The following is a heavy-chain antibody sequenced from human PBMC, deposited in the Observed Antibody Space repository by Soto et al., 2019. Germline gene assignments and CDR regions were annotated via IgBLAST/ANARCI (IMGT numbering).Heavy chain of an antibody. D-gene: IGHD1-26*01. Sequence: GSLRLSCAASGFTFSSYGMHWVRQAPGKGLEWVAVIWYDGSNKYYADSVKGRFTISRDNSKNTLYLQMNSLRAEDTAVYYCARDLGIVGATEYYYGMDVWGQGTTVTVSS. CDR2: IWYDGSNK. V-gene: IGHV3-33*01. CDR3: ARDLGIVGATEYYYGMDV. J-gene: IGHJ6*02. CDR1: GFTFSSYG.